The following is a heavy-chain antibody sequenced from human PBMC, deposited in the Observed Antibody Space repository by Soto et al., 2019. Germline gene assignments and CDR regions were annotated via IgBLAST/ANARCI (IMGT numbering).Heavy chain of an antibody. CDR3: VIAAAGKNWFDP. CDR2: MNPNSGNT. V-gene: IGHV1-8*01. CDR1: GYTFTSYD. D-gene: IGHD6-13*01. J-gene: IGHJ5*02. Sequence: ASVKVSCKASGYTFTSYDINWVRQATGQGLEWMGWMNPNSGNTGYAQKFQGRVTMTRDTSISTAYMELSRLRSDDTAVYYCVIAAAGKNWFDPWGQGTLVTVS.